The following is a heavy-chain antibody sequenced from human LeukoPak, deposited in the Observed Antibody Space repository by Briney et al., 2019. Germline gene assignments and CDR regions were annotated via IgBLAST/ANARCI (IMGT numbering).Heavy chain of an antibody. V-gene: IGHV4-4*07. D-gene: IGHD3-22*01. CDR3: ARVGGPNYYDSSGYYS. J-gene: IGHJ4*02. Sequence: NTSETLSLTCTVSGGSISSYYWSWIRQPAGKGLVWIGRIYTSGSTNYNPSLKSRVTMSVDTSKNQFSLKLSSVTAADTAVYYCARVGGPNYYDSSGYYSWGQGTLVTVSS. CDR1: GGSISSYY. CDR2: IYTSGST.